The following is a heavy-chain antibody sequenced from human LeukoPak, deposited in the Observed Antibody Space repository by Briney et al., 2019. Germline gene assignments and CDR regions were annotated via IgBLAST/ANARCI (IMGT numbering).Heavy chain of an antibody. CDR3: ARVRLYYYGSGSYYGVYYYMDV. CDR2: ISAYNGNT. Sequence: ASVKVSCKASGYTFTSYGISWVRQAPGQGLEWMGWISAYNGNTNYAQKLQGRVTMTTDTSTSTAYMELRSLRSDDTAVYYCARVRLYYYGSGSYYGVYYYMDVSGKGTTVTVSS. V-gene: IGHV1-18*01. CDR1: GYTFTSYG. D-gene: IGHD3-10*01. J-gene: IGHJ6*03.